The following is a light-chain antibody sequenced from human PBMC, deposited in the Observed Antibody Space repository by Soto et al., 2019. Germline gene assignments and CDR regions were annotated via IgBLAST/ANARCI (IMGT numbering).Light chain of an antibody. J-gene: IGKJ1*01. V-gene: IGKV4-1*01. Sequence: DIVMTQSLDSLAVSLGERAAINCKSSQSLLHSSNNQNYLAWYQLKPGQPPNLLIYGASTRKSGVPDRFRGSGSGTNFTLTINSLQPEDVAVYCCQQYYTTPRTFGQGTKVEIK. CDR3: QQYYTTPRT. CDR1: QSLLHSSNNQNY. CDR2: GAS.